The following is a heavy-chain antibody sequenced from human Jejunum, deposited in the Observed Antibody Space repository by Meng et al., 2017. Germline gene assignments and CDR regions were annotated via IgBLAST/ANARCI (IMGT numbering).Heavy chain of an antibody. V-gene: IGHV3-33*01. CDR1: GFIFSEFG. CDR2: MWRDGTNQ. D-gene: IGHD6-19*01. J-gene: IGHJ4*02. CDR3: VRGHSSGWYEYFSH. Sequence: GESLKISCAASGFIFSEFGMHWVRQSPGKWLEWVAVMWRDGTNQYYADSVEGRLIVSRDNSRNTLSLQMNSLRDEDTAVYYCVRGHSSGWYEYFSHWGQGTLVTVSS.